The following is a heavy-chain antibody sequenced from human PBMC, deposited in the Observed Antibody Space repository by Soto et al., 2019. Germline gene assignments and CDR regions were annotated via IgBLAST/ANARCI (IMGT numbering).Heavy chain of an antibody. CDR3: ARTPWFGDNYYGMDV. CDR2: INHSGST. J-gene: IGHJ6*02. CDR1: GGCFCGFS. V-gene: IGHV4-34*01. Sequence: SGDLFLTCAGYGGCFCGFSWGLVRQPPGKGLEWIGEINHSGSTNYSPSLKSRVTISVDTSKNQFSMKLSSVTAADTAVYYCARTPWFGDNYYGMDVWGQGTTVTVSS. D-gene: IGHD3-10*01.